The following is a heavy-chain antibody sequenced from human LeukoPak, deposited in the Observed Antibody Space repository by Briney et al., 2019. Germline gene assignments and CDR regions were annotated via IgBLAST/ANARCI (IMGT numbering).Heavy chain of an antibody. J-gene: IGHJ3*02. V-gene: IGHV1-69*13. CDR2: IIPILGTA. CDR3: ARETSAGAFDI. Sequence: ASVKVSCKASGGTFSSYAISWVRQAPGQGLERMGGIIPILGTANYAQKFQGRVTITADESTSTAYMELSSLRSEDTAVYYCARETSAGAFDIWGQGTMVTVSS. CDR1: GGTFSSYA.